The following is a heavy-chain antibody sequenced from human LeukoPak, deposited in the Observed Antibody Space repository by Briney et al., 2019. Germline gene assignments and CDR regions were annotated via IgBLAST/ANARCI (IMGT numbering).Heavy chain of an antibody. CDR3: AQNTDL. J-gene: IGHJ2*01. D-gene: IGHD2/OR15-2a*01. CDR1: GGSFSGYY. V-gene: IGHV4-34*01. CDR2: INHSGST. Sequence: SETLSLTCAVYGGSFSGYYWSWIRQPPGKGLEWIGEINHSGSTNYNPSLKSRVTISVDTSKNQFSLKLSSVTAADTAVYYCAQNTDLWGRGTLVTVSS.